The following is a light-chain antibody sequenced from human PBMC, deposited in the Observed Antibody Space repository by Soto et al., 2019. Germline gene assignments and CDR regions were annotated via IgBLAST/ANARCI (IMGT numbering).Light chain of an antibody. J-gene: IGLJ3*02. CDR3: CSYAGSFSWV. CDR1: NSDVGGYNY. Sequence: QSALTQPRSVSGSPGQSVTISCTGTNSDVGGYNYVSWYLQHPGKAPKLMIYYVSQRPSGVPDRFSGSKSDNTASLTISGLQAEDEADYYCCSYAGSFSWVFGGGTKLTVL. CDR2: YVS. V-gene: IGLV2-11*01.